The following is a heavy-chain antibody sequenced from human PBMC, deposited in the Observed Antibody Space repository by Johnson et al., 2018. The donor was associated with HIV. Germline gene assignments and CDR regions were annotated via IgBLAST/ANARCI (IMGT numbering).Heavy chain of an antibody. CDR1: GFTFNTFGSYD. Sequence: QVQLVESGGGGVQPGRSLRLSCAGSGFTFNTFGSYDMPWVRQAPGKGLERVAVLSDTGRNQTYASFVRVRFPISRDNSTDTMYLQMNSLRPEDTALYFCARDAPFHITPDEFDAFDIWGQGTMVTVSS. V-gene: IGHV3-30*03. CDR3: ARDAPFHITPDEFDAFDI. CDR2: LSDTGRNQ. D-gene: IGHD2-21*01. J-gene: IGHJ3*02.